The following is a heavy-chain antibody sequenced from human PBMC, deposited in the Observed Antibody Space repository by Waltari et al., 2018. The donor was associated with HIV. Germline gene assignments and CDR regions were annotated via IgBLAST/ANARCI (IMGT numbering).Heavy chain of an antibody. J-gene: IGHJ3*02. D-gene: IGHD4-17*01. CDR2: IYTSGIT. V-gene: IGHV4-61*02. CDR1: GGSISSGSYY. Sequence: QVQLQESGPGLVKPSQTLSLTCTVSGGSISSGSYYWSWIRQPAGKGLEWIGRIYTSGITNHNPSLKSRVTISVDTSKNQFSLKLSSVTAADTAVYYCALATVTKAFDIWGQGTRVTVSS. CDR3: ALATVTKAFDI.